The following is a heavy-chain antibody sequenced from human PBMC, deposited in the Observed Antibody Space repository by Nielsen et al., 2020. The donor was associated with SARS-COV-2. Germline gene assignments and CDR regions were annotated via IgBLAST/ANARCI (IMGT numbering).Heavy chain of an antibody. J-gene: IGHJ4*02. CDR2: ISGSGGST. V-gene: IGHV3-23*01. Sequence: GESLKISCAASGFTFSSYAMSWVRQAPGKGLEWVSAISGSGGSTYYADSVKGRFTISRDNSKNTLYLQMNSLRAEDTAVYYCAKDLSRDSATIFGVVIAPAFDYWGQGTLVTVSS. D-gene: IGHD3-3*01. CDR1: GFTFSSYA. CDR3: AKDLSRDSATIFGVVIAPAFDY.